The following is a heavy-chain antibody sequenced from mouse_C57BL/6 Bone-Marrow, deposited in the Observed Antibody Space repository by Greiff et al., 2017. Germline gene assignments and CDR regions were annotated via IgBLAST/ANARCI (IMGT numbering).Heavy chain of an antibody. CDR2: IDTSDSYT. J-gene: IGHJ2*01. Sequence: QVQLQQPGAELVMPGASVKLSCKASGYTFTSYWMHWVKQRPGQGLEWIGEIDTSDSYTNYNQKFKGKSTLTVDKSSSPAYMQLSSLTSEDSAVYYCARWDAYYFDYWGQGTTLTVSS. V-gene: IGHV1-69*01. CDR1: GYTFTSYW. CDR3: ARWDAYYFDY. D-gene: IGHD4-1*01.